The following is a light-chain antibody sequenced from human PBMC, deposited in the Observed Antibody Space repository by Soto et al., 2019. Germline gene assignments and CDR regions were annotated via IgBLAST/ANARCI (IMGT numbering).Light chain of an antibody. CDR3: HSYDSSLSASV. Sequence: QSVLTQTPSVSGAPGQRVTISCTGRSSNIGAGYDVHWYQHLPGTAPKLLIYGTTNRPSGVPDRFSGSKSGISASLAITGLQAEDEADYYCHSYDSSLSASVFGAGTQRPSS. J-gene: IGLJ7*01. CDR1: SSNIGAGYD. V-gene: IGLV1-40*01. CDR2: GTT.